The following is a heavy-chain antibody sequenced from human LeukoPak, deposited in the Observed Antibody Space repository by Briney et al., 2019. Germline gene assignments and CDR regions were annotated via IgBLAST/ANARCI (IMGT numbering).Heavy chain of an antibody. CDR3: ARDKVPYYYGSVSYQTDAFDI. J-gene: IGHJ3*02. D-gene: IGHD3-10*01. Sequence: ASVKVSCKASGYTFTGYYMHWVRQAPGQGLEWMGWINPNSGGTNYAQKFQGRVTMTRDTSISTAYMELSRLRSDDTAVYYCARDKVPYYYGSVSYQTDAFDIWGQGTMVTVSS. CDR1: GYTFTGYY. CDR2: INPNSGGT. V-gene: IGHV1-2*02.